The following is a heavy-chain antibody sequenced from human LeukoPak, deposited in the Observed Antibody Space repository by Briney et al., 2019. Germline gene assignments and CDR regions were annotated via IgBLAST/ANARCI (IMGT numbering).Heavy chain of an antibody. CDR3: ATDHCTRTNCYEDYYHGMDV. D-gene: IGHD2-2*01. Sequence: ASVMVSCKASEDTFTGYYIHWVRQAPGQGLERMGWVNPNNGVTDYAQEFQGRVTMTRDTSLSTAYMELSRLRSDDTAVYYCATDHCTRTNCYEDYYHGMDVWGQGTTVTVSS. J-gene: IGHJ6*02. CDR2: VNPNNGVT. V-gene: IGHV1-2*02. CDR1: EDTFTGYY.